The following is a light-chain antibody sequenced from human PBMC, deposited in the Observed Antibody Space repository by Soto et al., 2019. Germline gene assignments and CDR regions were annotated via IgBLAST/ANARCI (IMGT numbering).Light chain of an antibody. V-gene: IGLV2-14*01. J-gene: IGLJ1*01. Sequence: QCVLTQPASVSGSPGQSITISCTGTSSDVGGYNYVSWYQQHPGKAPKFMIYDVSNRPSGVSNRFSGSKSGNTASLTISGLQAEDEADYYCSSYTSSSSLYVFGTGTKVTV. CDR2: DVS. CDR1: SSDVGGYNY. CDR3: SSYTSSSSLYV.